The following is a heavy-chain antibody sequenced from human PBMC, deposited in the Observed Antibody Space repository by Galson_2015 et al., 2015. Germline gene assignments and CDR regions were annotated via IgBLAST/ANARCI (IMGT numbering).Heavy chain of an antibody. CDR1: GYSFGYSFTSYW. J-gene: IGHJ3*02. D-gene: IGHD6-25*01. CDR2: IYPGNSDI. Sequence: QSGAEVKKPGESLKISCEGSGYSFGYSFTSYWIAWVRQMPGKGLEWMGIIYPGNSDIRYSPSFQGQVTISADKSISTAYLQWSSLKASDTAMYYCARHLPPTAAAANDAFDIWGQGTMVTVSS. V-gene: IGHV5-51*01. CDR3: ARHLPPTAAAANDAFDI.